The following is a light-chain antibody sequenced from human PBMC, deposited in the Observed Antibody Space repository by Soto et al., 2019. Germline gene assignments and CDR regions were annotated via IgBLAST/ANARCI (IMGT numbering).Light chain of an antibody. CDR3: QQSDNTPQT. CDR2: AAS. Sequence: DIQMTQPPSSLSASVGDRVTITCRASQGSGSSLKWHQQKPEKAPNLLIYAASSLQRGVPSRFSGHRSGTDFTLTFRSVQPEDFTTYYCQQSDNTPQTFSQGTKVEIK. V-gene: IGKV1-39*01. CDR1: QGSGSS. J-gene: IGKJ1*01.